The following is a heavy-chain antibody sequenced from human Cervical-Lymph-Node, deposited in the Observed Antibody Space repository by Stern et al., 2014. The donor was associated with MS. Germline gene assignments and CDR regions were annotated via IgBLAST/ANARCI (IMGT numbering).Heavy chain of an antibody. CDR3: ASSLVASGH. J-gene: IGHJ4*02. CDR1: GGTFTTHT. Sequence: QVQLVQSGAEVKKPGSSVKVSCKASGGTFTTHTITWWRQAPGQGLEWMGGIIPFLNTAKYAQKFQGRITIAADKSTGTTYMEISSLRSDDTAVYYCASSLVASGHWGQGTLVIVS. D-gene: IGHD2-8*02. CDR2: IIPFLNTA. V-gene: IGHV1-69*06.